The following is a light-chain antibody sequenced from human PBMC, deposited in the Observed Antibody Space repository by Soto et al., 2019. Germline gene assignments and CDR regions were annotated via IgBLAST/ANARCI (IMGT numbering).Light chain of an antibody. V-gene: IGLV2-14*01. CDR3: SSYTSSSTLYV. CDR1: SSDVGGYTY. CDR2: EVN. Sequence: QSVLTQPASVSGSPRQSITISCTGASSDVGGYTYVSWYQQHPGKAPKLIIYEVNNRPSGVSHRFSGSKSGNTASLTISGLQDEDEADYYCSSYTSSSTLYVLGTGTKVTVL. J-gene: IGLJ1*01.